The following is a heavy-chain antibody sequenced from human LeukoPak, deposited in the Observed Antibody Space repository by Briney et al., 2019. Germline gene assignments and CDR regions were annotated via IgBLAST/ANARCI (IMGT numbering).Heavy chain of an antibody. V-gene: IGHV4-31*03. CDR1: GGSISSGGYY. CDR2: IYYSGST. D-gene: IGHD6-13*01. J-gene: IGHJ4*02. CDR3: ARTGIAAAGTREVFGY. Sequence: SETLSLTCTVSGGSISSGGYYWSWIRQHPGKGLEWIGYIYYSGSTYYNPSLKSRVTISVDTSKNQFSLKLSSVTAADTAAYYCARTGIAAAGTREVFGYWGQGTLVTVSS.